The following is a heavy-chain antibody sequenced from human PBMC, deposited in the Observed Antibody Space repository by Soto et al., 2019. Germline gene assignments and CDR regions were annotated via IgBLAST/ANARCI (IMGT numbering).Heavy chain of an antibody. Sequence: SVKVSCKASGGTLSSYAISWVRQAPGQGLEWMGGIIPIFGTANYAQKFQGRVTITADESTSTAYMELSSLRSEDTAVYYCARGYSYGSQYFDYWAREPWSPSPQ. CDR3: ARGYSYGSQYFDY. J-gene: IGHJ4*02. V-gene: IGHV1-69*13. CDR1: GGTLSSYA. D-gene: IGHD5-18*01. CDR2: IIPIFGTA.